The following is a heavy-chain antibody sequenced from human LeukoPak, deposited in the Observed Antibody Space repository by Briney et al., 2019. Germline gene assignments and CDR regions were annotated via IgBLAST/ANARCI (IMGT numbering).Heavy chain of an antibody. CDR2: ISGSGGST. D-gene: IGHD2-15*01. Sequence: GGSLRLSCAASGFTFSSYAMSWVRQAPGKGLEWVSAISGSGGSTYYADSVKGRFTISRDNSKNTLYLQMNSLRAEDTAVYYWAKPPYCSRGSCYPRNVWGKGTTVTVSS. J-gene: IGHJ6*04. CDR3: AKPPYCSRGSCYPRNV. CDR1: GFTFSSYA. V-gene: IGHV3-23*01.